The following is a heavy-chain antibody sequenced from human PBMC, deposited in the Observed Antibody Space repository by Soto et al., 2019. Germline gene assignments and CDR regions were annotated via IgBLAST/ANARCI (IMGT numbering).Heavy chain of an antibody. J-gene: IGHJ4*02. CDR2: IYWDDDK. Sequence: QITLKESGPTLVKPTQTLTLTCTFSGFSLSTSGVGVGWIRQPPGKALEWLALIYWDDDKRYSPSLKSRLTITKDTSKNQVVLTMTNMDPVDTATYYCAHSYIYGYSYAHSFDYWGQGTLVTVSS. CDR3: AHSYIYGYSYAHSFDY. V-gene: IGHV2-5*02. CDR1: GFSLSTSGVG. D-gene: IGHD5-18*01.